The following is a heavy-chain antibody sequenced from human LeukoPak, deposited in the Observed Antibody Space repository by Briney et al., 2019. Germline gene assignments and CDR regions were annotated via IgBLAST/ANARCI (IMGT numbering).Heavy chain of an antibody. J-gene: IGHJ4*02. CDR2: IKSKTDGGTT. CDR3: TTVERDSSSFVLH. CDR1: GFTFSSYA. V-gene: IGHV3-15*01. Sequence: PGGSLRLSCAASGFTFSSYAMSWVRQAPGKGLEWVGRIKSKTDGGTTDYAAPVKGRFTISRDDSKNTLYLQMNSLKTEDTAVYYCTTVERDSSSFVLHWGQGTLVTVSS. D-gene: IGHD6-6*01.